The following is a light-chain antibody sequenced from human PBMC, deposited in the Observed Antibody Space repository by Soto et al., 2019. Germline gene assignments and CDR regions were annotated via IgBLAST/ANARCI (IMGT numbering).Light chain of an antibody. CDR2: DVS. CDR1: SSDIGRFNY. Sequence: QSALTQPPSASGSPGQSVTISCTGTSSDIGRFNYVSWYQQHPGKAPKLLLYDVSKRPSGVPDRFSGSKSGNTASLTISGLQAEDEADYYCCSYAGSYTWVFGGGTKLTVL. CDR3: CSYAGSYTWV. V-gene: IGLV2-11*01. J-gene: IGLJ3*02.